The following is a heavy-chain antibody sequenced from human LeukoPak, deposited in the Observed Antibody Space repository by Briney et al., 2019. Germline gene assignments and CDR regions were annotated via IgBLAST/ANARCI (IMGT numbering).Heavy chain of an antibody. Sequence: PSQTLSLTCTVSGVSISRDSYYGSWIRQPAGRGLEWIVRFYTSGTTNYNPSLKSRVTISVYTSKNQFSLKLRSVTAADTALYYCARSELSCSGGSCPTRYAFDIWGQGTVVTASS. D-gene: IGHD2-15*01. CDR1: GVSISRDSYY. CDR2: FYTSGTT. CDR3: ARSELSCSGGSCPTRYAFDI. V-gene: IGHV4-61*02. J-gene: IGHJ3*02.